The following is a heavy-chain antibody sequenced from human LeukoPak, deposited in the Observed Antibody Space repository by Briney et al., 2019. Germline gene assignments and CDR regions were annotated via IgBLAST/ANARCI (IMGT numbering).Heavy chain of an antibody. J-gene: IGHJ6*02. CDR1: GGTFSSYA. V-gene: IGHV1-69*13. CDR2: IIPIFGTA. CDR3: ASSKAILRYFDWYYYYGMDV. D-gene: IGHD3-9*01. Sequence: ASVKVSCKASGGTFSSYAISWVRQAPGQGLEWMGGIIPIFGTANYAQKFQGRVTITADESTSTAYMELSSLRSEDTAVYYCASSKAILRYFDWYYYYGMDVWGQGTTVTVSS.